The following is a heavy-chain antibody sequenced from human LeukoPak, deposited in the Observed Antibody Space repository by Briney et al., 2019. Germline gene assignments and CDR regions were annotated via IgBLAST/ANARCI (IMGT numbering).Heavy chain of an antibody. CDR3: ARDRGVYMGGDNDFDV. CDR1: GFTFSSYS. Sequence: GSLRLSCAASGFTFSSYSMNWVRQSPGKGLEWIGSIYYRGTTYYTPSLKSRVTMSVDTSKNQFSLSLTSVTAADTAVYYCARDRGVYMGGDNDFDVWGQGTMVTVSS. CDR2: IYYRGTT. J-gene: IGHJ3*01. V-gene: IGHV4-39*07. D-gene: IGHD2-8*02.